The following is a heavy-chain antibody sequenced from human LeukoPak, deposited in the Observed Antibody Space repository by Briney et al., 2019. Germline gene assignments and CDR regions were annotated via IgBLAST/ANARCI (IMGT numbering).Heavy chain of an antibody. CDR3: ARVRGGGAGFDY. V-gene: IGHV3-48*03. J-gene: IGHJ4*02. CDR2: ISSSGSTI. CDR1: GFTFSSYE. Sequence: GGSLRLSCAASGFTFSSYEMNWVRQAPGKGLEWVSYISSSGSTIYYADSVKGRFTISRDNAKNSLYLQMNSLRAEDMAVYYCARVRGGGAGFDYWGQGTLVTVSS. D-gene: IGHD3-10*01.